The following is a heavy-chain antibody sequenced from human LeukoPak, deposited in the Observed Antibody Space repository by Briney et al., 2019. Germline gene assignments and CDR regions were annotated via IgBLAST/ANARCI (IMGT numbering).Heavy chain of an antibody. Sequence: GGSLRLSCVVSGFSVNNNYVSWVRQAPGKGLEWVSVIYSGNTIKYADSVKGRFTISRDNSKNTVYLQMSSLRAEDTALYYCATIGTGDYRDDSWGQGTLVTVSS. CDR1: GFSVNNNY. CDR2: IYSGNTI. V-gene: IGHV3-66*01. J-gene: IGHJ5*01. D-gene: IGHD3/OR15-3a*01. CDR3: ATIGTGDYRDDS.